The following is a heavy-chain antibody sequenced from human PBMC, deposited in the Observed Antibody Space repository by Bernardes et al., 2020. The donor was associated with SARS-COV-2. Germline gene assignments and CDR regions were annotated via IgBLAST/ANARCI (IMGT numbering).Heavy chain of an antibody. V-gene: IGHV3-74*01. Sequence: GGSLRLSCAASGFTSSSYWMHWVRQAPGEGLVWVSRIDGAGSETIYADSVRGRFTISRDNAKNTLYLQMNSLRVEDSGVYYCARKTGHDYGMDVWGQGTTVTVSS. CDR3: ARKTGHDYGMDV. J-gene: IGHJ6*02. CDR1: GFTSSSYW. D-gene: IGHD3-10*01. CDR2: IDGAGSET.